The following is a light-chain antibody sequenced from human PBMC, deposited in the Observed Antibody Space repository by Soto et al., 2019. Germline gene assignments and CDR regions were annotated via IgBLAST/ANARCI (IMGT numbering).Light chain of an antibody. CDR3: QPYNNWPLT. Sequence: EIVMTQSPVTLTVSPGERATLSCRASQSVSDNLAWYQQKPGQAPRLLFYGASTRATDIPVRFSGSGSGTEFTLTISSLQSEDFAVYYCQPYNNWPLTFGGGTKVDIK. V-gene: IGKV3D-15*01. CDR1: QSVSDN. J-gene: IGKJ4*01. CDR2: GAS.